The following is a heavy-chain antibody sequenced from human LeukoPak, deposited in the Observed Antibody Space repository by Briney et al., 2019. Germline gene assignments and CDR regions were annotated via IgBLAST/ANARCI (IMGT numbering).Heavy chain of an antibody. CDR3: ARDYRHYYDSSGYHDY. CDR1: GFTFSSYA. CDR2: ISGSGGST. D-gene: IGHD3-22*01. J-gene: IGHJ4*02. V-gene: IGHV3-23*01. Sequence: GGSLRLSCAASGFTFSSYAMSWVRQAPGKGLEWVSAISGSGGSTYYADSVKGRFTIPRDNAKNSLYLQMNSLRAEDTAVYYCARDYRHYYDSSGYHDYWGQGTLVTVSS.